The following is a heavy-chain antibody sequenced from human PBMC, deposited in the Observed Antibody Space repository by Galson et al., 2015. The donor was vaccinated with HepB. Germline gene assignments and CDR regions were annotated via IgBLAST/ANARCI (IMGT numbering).Heavy chain of an antibody. CDR3: ACSSSWYGNWFDP. Sequence: SVKVSCKASGGTFSSYAISWVRQAPGQGLEWMGGIIPIFGAANYAQKFQGRVTITADESTSTAYMELSSLRSEDTAVYYCACSSSWYGNWFDPWGQGTLVTVSS. D-gene: IGHD6-13*01. J-gene: IGHJ5*02. CDR1: GGTFSSYA. CDR2: IIPIFGAA. V-gene: IGHV1-69*13.